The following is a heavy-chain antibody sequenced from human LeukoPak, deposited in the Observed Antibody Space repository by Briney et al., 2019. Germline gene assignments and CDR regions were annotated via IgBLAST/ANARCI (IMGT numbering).Heavy chain of an antibody. J-gene: IGHJ4*02. V-gene: IGHV1-2*02. CDR1: GYTFTGCY. CDR3: ATLPDTAMVFFDY. Sequence: ASVKVSCKASGYTFTGCYMHWVRQAPGQGLEWMGWINPNSGGTNYAQKFQGRVTMTRDTSISTAYMELSRLRSDDTAVYYCATLPDTAMVFFDYWGQGTLVTVSS. CDR2: INPNSGGT. D-gene: IGHD5-18*01.